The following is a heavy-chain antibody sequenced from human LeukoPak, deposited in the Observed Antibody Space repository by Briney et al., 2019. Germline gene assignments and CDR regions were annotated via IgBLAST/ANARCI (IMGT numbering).Heavy chain of an antibody. CDR1: GFTVSSNY. J-gene: IGHJ1*01. CDR3: ASWSRGYSSGWYVGRYFQH. D-gene: IGHD6-19*01. CDR2: IYSGGST. Sequence: GGSLRLSCAASGFTVSSNYMSWVRQAPGKGLEWVSVIYSGGSTYYADSVKGRFTISRDNSKNTLYLQMNSLRAEDTAVYYCASWSRGYSSGWYVGRYFQHWGQGTLVTVSS. V-gene: IGHV3-66*01.